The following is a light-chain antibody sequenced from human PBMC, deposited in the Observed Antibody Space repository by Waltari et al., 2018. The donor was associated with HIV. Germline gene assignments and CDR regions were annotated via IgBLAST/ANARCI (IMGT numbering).Light chain of an antibody. CDR1: SPNIGSNY. CDR3: AAWDASLSGNWV. Sequence: QSVLTQPPSASGTPGQRVTISCSGSSPNIGSNYVYWYQQLPGTTPKLLIYRNNPRPSGVPDRFSGSKSGTSASLAISGLRSEDEADYYCAAWDASLSGNWVFGGGTKLTVL. CDR2: RNN. J-gene: IGLJ3*02. V-gene: IGLV1-47*01.